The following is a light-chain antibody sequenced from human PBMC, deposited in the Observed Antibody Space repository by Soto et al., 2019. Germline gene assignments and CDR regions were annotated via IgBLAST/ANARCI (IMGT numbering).Light chain of an antibody. CDR2: EVS. V-gene: IGLV2-23*02. Sequence: QSALTQPASVSGSPGQSITISCTGTSSDVGSYNLVSWYQQHPGKAPKLMIYEVSKRPSGVSNRFSRSKSGNTASLTISGLQAEDEADYYCCSYAGSRYVFGTGTKLTVL. CDR3: CSYAGSRYV. CDR1: SSDVGSYNL. J-gene: IGLJ1*01.